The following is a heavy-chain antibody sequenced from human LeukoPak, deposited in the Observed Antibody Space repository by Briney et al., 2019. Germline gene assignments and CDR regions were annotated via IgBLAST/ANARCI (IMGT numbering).Heavy chain of an antibody. V-gene: IGHV3-53*01. J-gene: IGHJ5*02. D-gene: IGHD6-13*01. CDR2: IYSGVST. CDR3: AKGEAAAGTSSWFDP. CDR1: GFTVSSNY. Sequence: HTGGSLRLSCAASGFTVSSNYMSWVRQAPGKGLEWVSVIYSGVSTYYADSVKGRFTISRDNSKNTLYLQMNTLRAEDTAVYYCAKGEAAAGTSSWFDPWGQGTLVTVSS.